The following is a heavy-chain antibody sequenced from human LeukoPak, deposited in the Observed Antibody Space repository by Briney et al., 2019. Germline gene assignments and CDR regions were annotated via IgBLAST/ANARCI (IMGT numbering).Heavy chain of an antibody. D-gene: IGHD3-10*01. CDR1: GYTFTSYY. CDR3: ARGRGDYYDAFDI. J-gene: IGHJ3*02. CDR2: INPSGGST. Sequence: GASGKVSCKASGYTFTSYYMHWVRQAPGQGLEWRGIINPSGGSTSYAQKFQGRVTMTRDTSTSTVYMELSSLRSEDTAVYYCARGRGDYYDAFDIWGQGTMVTVSS. V-gene: IGHV1-46*01.